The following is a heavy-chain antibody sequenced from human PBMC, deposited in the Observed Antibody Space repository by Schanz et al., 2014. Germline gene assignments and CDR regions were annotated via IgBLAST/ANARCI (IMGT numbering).Heavy chain of an antibody. Sequence: EVQLLESGGGLVQPGGSLRLSCAASGFTFSDHFMDWVRQAPGKGLEWVSHINSDGTTTTYADSVKGRFTISRDNAENTLYLQMNSLRVEDTAVYYCAMGGYQLHHWGQGTLVTVSS. D-gene: IGHD1-7*01. CDR1: GFTFSDHF. CDR3: AMGGYQLHH. V-gene: IGHV3-74*02. CDR2: INSDGTTT. J-gene: IGHJ4*02.